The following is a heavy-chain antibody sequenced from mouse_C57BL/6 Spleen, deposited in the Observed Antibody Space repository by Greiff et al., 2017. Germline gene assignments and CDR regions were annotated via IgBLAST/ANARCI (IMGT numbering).Heavy chain of an antibody. CDR1: GYTFTEYT. CDR2: FYPGSGSI. D-gene: IGHD2-5*01. Sequence: VQLQQPGAELVKPGASVKLSCKASGYTFTEYTIHWVKQRSGQGLKWIGWFYPGSGSIKYNEKFKDKATLTADTSSSTGDMELRRLTSADSAVYFCARHEEAYYSNYVDYAMDYWGQGTSVTVSS. J-gene: IGHJ4*01. V-gene: IGHV1-62-2*01. CDR3: ARHEEAYYSNYVDYAMDY.